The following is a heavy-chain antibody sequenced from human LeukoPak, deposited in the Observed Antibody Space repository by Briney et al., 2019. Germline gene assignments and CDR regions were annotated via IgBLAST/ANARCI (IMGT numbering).Heavy chain of an antibody. CDR3: AGDALRNLVHFDY. V-gene: IGHV3-11*01. J-gene: IGHJ4*02. CDR1: GFTFSDYY. D-gene: IGHD3-10*01. Sequence: GGSLRLSCAASGFTFSDYYMSWIRQAPGKGLEWVSYISSSGSTIYYADSVKGRFTISRDNAKNSLYLQMNSLRAEDTAVYYCAGDALRNLVHFDYWGQGTLVTVSS. CDR2: ISSSGSTI.